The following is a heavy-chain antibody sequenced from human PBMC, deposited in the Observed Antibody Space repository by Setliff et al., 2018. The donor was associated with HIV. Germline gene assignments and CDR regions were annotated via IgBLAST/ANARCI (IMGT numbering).Heavy chain of an antibody. CDR1: GYSFTSFG. J-gene: IGHJ3*02. D-gene: IGHD3-10*01. CDR3: VREVRAAYKGPLWFGQSDPRPDTFDI. V-gene: IGHV1-18*01. Sequence: ASVKVSCKASGYSFTSFGISWVRQAPGQGLEWVGWMSDYNRNTEHAEKFRGRVTLTKDISITTAYMELSRLTSDDTALYFCVREVRAAYKGPLWFGQSDPRPDTFDIWGQGTMVTVSS. CDR2: MSDYNRNT.